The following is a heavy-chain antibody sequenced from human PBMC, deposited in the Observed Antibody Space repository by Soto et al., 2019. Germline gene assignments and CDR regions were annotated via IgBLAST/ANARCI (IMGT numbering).Heavy chain of an antibody. J-gene: IGHJ6*02. CDR2: INPNSGGT. D-gene: IGHD6-13*01. V-gene: IGHV1-2*02. CDR1: GYTFTGYY. Sequence: ASVKVSCKASGYTFTGYYMHWVRQAPGQGLEWMGWINPNSGGTNYAQKFQGRVTMTRDTSISTAYMELSRLRSDDTAVYYCARHLPAAAGMDVWGQGTTVTVSS. CDR3: ARHLPAAAGMDV.